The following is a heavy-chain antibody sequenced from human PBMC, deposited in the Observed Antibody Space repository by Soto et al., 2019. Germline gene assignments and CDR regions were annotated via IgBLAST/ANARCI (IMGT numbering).Heavy chain of an antibody. CDR3: ASARHIGP. CDR2: IKQDGSER. V-gene: IGHV3-7*01. J-gene: IGHJ5*02. D-gene: IGHD2-21*01. Sequence: PGGSLRLSCAASGFTVGNYWMSWVRQAPGKGPEWVANIKQDGSERNYVDSVKGRFTISRDNAENSLYLQMNSLRVEDTGVYYCASARHIGPWGYGTLVTVSS. CDR1: GFTVGNYW.